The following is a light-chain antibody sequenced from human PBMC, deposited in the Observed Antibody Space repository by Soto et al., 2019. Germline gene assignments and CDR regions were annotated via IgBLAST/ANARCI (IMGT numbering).Light chain of an antibody. V-gene: IGKV1-27*01. J-gene: IGKJ4*01. CDR3: QKYNSAPHT. CDR1: QDISNY. Sequence: DIQMTQSPSSLSASVGDRVTITCRTSQDISNYLAWYQQKPGKVPKLLIYAASTWQSGVPSRFSGGGTGTDFSLTISSLQSEDVATYYCQKYNSAPHTFGGGTKVEIQ. CDR2: AAS.